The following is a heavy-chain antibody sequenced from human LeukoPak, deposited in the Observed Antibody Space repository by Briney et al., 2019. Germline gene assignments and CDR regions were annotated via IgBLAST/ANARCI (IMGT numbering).Heavy chain of an antibody. CDR1: GGTFSSYA. J-gene: IGHJ5*02. D-gene: IGHD5-18*01. CDR2: IIPIFGTA. V-gene: IGHV1-69*05. CDR3: ARSGGYSYGNNWFDP. Sequence: ASVKVSCKASGGTFSSYAISWVRQAPGQGLEWMGGIIPIFGTANYAQKFQGRVTMTRNTSISTAYMELSSLRSEDTAVYYCARSGGYSYGNNWFDPWGQGTLVTVSS.